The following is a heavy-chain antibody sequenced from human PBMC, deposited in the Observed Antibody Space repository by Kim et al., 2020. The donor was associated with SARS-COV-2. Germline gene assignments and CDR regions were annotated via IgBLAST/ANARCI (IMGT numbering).Heavy chain of an antibody. CDR3: ARDRSGWDYYDSSGYYDYYYYGMDV. J-gene: IGHJ6*02. D-gene: IGHD3-22*01. CDR1: GFTVSSNY. Sequence: GGSLRLSCAASGFTVSSNYMSWVRQAPGKGLEWVSVIYSGGSTYYADSVKGRFTISRDNSKNTLYLQMNSLRAEDTAVYYCARDRSGWDYYDSSGYYDYYYYGMDVWGQGTTVTVSS. V-gene: IGHV3-53*01. CDR2: IYSGGST.